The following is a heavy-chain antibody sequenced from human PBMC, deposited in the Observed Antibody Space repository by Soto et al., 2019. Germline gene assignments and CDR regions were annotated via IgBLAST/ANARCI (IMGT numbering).Heavy chain of an antibody. CDR1: GGSISSSGYY. CDR3: AGQFSVHGDYGRYFDF. D-gene: IGHD4-17*01. V-gene: IGHV4-39*01. J-gene: IGHJ4*02. Sequence: PSETLSLTCTVSGGSISSSGYYWGWIRQPPGKGLEWIGTIYYSGSTYYNPSLKSRVTISVDTSKNQFSLKLSSVTAADTAVYYCAGQFSVHGDYGRYFDFWGQGTLVTVS. CDR2: IYYSGST.